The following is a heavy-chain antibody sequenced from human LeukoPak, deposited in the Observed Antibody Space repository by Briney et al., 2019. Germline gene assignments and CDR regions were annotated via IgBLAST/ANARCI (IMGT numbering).Heavy chain of an antibody. J-gene: IGHJ4*02. CDR3: ARTSEGGYFDY. CDR1: GFXFSNYW. CDR2: INGDGSST. Sequence: GGSLRLSCAVSGFXFSNYWIHWVRQAPGKGLVWVSRINGDGSSTTYADSVKGRFTISRDNAKNTLYLQMSSLRAEDTAVYFCARTSEGGYFDYWGQGAVVTVSS. V-gene: IGHV3-74*01.